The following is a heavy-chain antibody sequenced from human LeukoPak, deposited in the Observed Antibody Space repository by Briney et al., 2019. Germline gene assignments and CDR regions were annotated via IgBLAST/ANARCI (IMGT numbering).Heavy chain of an antibody. CDR3: ARDAPWYGDYETARFDY. V-gene: IGHV3-48*01. CDR1: GFTFSSYS. CDR2: ISTTSTTI. J-gene: IGHJ4*02. D-gene: IGHD4-17*01. Sequence: GGSLRLSCAASGFTFSSYSMNWVRQAPGKGLEWIAYISTTSTTIYYAGSVQGRFTISRDNAKNSLYLQMYSLRAEDTAVYYCARDAPWYGDYETARFDYWGQGTLVTVSS.